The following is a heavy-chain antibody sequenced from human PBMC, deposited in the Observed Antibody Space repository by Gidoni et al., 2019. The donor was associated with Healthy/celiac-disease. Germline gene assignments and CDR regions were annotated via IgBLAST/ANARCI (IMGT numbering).Heavy chain of an antibody. CDR3: AKSRWLAYGYSGYGKEYYFDY. J-gene: IGHJ4*02. CDR1: GFTFSRYA. Sequence: EVQLLESGGGLVQPGGSLRLSCAASGFTFSRYAMSWVRQAPGKGLEWVSAISGSGGSTYYADSVKGRFTISRDNSKNTLYLQMNSLRAEDTAVYYCAKSRWLAYGYSGYGKEYYFDYWGQGTLVTVSS. V-gene: IGHV3-23*01. CDR2: ISGSGGST. D-gene: IGHD5-12*01.